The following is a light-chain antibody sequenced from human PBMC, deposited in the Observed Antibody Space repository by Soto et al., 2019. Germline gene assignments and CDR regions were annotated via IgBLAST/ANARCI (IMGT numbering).Light chain of an antibody. J-gene: IGKJ4*01. CDR1: QGIDNY. CDR3: LQAKGFPMP. Sequence: DIQMTQSPSSVSASVGDRVTISCRASQGIDNYLAWYQQKPGKAPKFLIYLASSLHTVVPSRFSGSGSGTDFTLTISSLQPEDFAPDYGLQAKGFPMPCGGGTKVEIK. V-gene: IGKV1-12*01. CDR2: LAS.